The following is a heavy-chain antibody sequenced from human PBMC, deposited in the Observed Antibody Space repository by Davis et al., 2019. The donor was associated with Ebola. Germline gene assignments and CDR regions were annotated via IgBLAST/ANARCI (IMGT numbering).Heavy chain of an antibody. Sequence: AASVKVSCKASGYTFTSYAMHWVRQAPGQRLEWMGWINAGNGNTKYSQKFQGRVTITRDTSASTAYMELSSLRSEDTAVYCCARGSSWTPYYYGMDVWGQGTTVTVSS. CDR2: INAGNGNT. CDR3: ARGSSWTPYYYGMDV. CDR1: GYTFTSYA. D-gene: IGHD6-13*01. V-gene: IGHV1-3*01. J-gene: IGHJ6*02.